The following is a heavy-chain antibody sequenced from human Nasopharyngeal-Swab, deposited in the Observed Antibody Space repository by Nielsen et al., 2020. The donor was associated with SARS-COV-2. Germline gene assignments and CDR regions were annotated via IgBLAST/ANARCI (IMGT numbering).Heavy chain of an antibody. CDR3: ARGRYYGP. V-gene: IGHV3-11*01. CDR1: GFTFSDYY. D-gene: IGHD2-21*01. Sequence: GESLKISCAASGFTFSDYYMSWIRQAPGKGPEWVSYIGSSGSSGTTIYYAASVKGRFTISRDNAKNSLYLQMDSLRAEDTAVYYCARGRYYGPWGQGTLVTVSS. J-gene: IGHJ5*02. CDR2: IGSSGSSGTTI.